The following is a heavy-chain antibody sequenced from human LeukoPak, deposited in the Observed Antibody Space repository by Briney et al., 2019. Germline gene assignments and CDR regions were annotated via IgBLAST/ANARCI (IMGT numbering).Heavy chain of an antibody. CDR3: ARQGDGYNKDWFDP. Sequence: SGTLSLTCAVSGGSISSSNWRSWVRPPPGKGLEWIGEIYHSGSTNYNPSLKSRVTISVDTSKNQFSLKLRSVTAADTAIYYCARQGDGYNKDWFDPWGQGTLVTVSS. J-gene: IGHJ5*02. V-gene: IGHV4-4*02. D-gene: IGHD5-24*01. CDR1: GGSISSSNW. CDR2: IYHSGST.